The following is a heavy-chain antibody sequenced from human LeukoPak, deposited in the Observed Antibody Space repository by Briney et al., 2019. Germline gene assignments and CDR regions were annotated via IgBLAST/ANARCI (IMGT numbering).Heavy chain of an antibody. J-gene: IGHJ1*01. Sequence: GSSVKVSCKASGGTFSSYTFSWVRQAPGQGLEWMGRINPSLGITNYAQKFEGRVTITADKSTSTAYVELSSLRSEDTAVHYCATSPSGYCSGISCYSYFQHWGQGTLVTVSS. V-gene: IGHV1-69*02. D-gene: IGHD2-15*01. CDR3: ATSPSGYCSGISCYSYFQH. CDR1: GGTFSSYT. CDR2: INPSLGIT.